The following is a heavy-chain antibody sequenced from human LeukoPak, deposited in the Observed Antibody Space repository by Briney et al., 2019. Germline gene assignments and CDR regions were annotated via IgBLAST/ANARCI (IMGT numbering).Heavy chain of an antibody. Sequence: GSLRLSCAASGFTFSSYSMNWVRQAPGKGLEWVSSISSSSSYIYYADSVKGRFTISRDNAKNSLYLQMNSLRAEDTAVYYCARVEALQRWLQLSMHWDYYYGMDVWGQGITVTVSS. CDR1: GFTFSSYS. J-gene: IGHJ6*02. V-gene: IGHV3-21*01. D-gene: IGHD5-24*01. CDR3: ARVEALQRWLQLSMHWDYYYGMDV. CDR2: ISSSSSYI.